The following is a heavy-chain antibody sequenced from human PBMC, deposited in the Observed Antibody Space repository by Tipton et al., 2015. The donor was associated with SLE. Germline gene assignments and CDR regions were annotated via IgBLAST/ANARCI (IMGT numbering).Heavy chain of an antibody. D-gene: IGHD3-10*01. CDR1: GGSISSHY. CDR2: IYTSGST. V-gene: IGHV4-4*08. J-gene: IGHJ3*02. CDR3: ARDPSGSYYPWAFDI. Sequence: TLSLTCTVSGGSISSHYWSWIRQAPGKGLEWIGRIYTSGSTNYNPSLKSRVTISVDTSKNQVSLKLSSVTAADTAVYYCARDPSGSYYPWAFDIWGQGTMVTVSS.